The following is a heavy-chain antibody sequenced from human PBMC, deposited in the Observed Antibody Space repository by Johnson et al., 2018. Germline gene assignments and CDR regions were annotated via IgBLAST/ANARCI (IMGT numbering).Heavy chain of an antibody. D-gene: IGHD3-22*01. CDR3: AKIEVLISSLGYFQH. CDR2: ISGSGFNT. CDR1: GFTFSSFP. Sequence: VQLVESGGGLVQPGGSLRLSCAASGFTFSSFPMSWVRQAPGKGLEWVSAISGSGFNTYYVDSVKGRFTISRDNSKNTLYLQMNSLRAEDTAIYYCAKIEVLISSLGYFQHWGQGTLVTVSS. V-gene: IGHV3-23*04. J-gene: IGHJ1*01.